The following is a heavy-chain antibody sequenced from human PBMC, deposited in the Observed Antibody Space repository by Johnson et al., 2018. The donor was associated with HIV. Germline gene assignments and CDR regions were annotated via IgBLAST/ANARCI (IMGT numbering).Heavy chain of an antibody. CDR2: IKSKTDGGTT. J-gene: IGHJ3*02. D-gene: IGHD2-15*01. CDR3: TIYCSGGSCYPWAFDI. V-gene: IGHV3-15*01. Sequence: VQLVESGGGLIQPGGSLRLSCAASGFTVSSNYMSWVRQAPGKGLEWVARIKSKTDGGTTDFAAPVKGRFTISRDDSKNTLYLQMNSLNTEDTAVYYCTIYCSGGSCYPWAFDICGQGTMVTVSS. CDR1: GFTVSSNY.